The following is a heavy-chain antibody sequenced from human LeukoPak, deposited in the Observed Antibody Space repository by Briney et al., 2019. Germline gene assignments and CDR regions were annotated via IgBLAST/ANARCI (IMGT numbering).Heavy chain of an antibody. CDR2: INHSGST. J-gene: IGHJ3*02. CDR1: GGSFSGYY. V-gene: IGHV4-34*01. Sequence: SETLPLTCAVYGGSFSGYYWSWIRQPPGKGLEWIGEINHSGSTNYNPSLKSRVTISVDTSKNQFSLKLSSVTAADTAVYYCARKIPCSGGSCYPINIWGQGTMVTVSS. D-gene: IGHD2-15*01. CDR3: ARKIPCSGGSCYPINI.